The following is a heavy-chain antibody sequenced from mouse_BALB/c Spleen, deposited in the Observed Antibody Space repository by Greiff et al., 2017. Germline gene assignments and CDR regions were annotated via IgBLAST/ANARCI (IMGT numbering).Heavy chain of an antibody. CDR3: ARDWDGAMDY. CDR2: IYPGDGDT. V-gene: IGHV1-82*01. J-gene: IGHJ4*01. Sequence: VQLKESGPELVKPGASVKISCKASGYAFSSSWMNWVKQRPGQGLEWIGRIYPGDGDTNYNGKFKGKATLTADKSSSTAYMQLSSLTSVDSAVYFCARDWDGAMDYWGQGTSVTVSS. D-gene: IGHD4-1*01. CDR1: GYAFSSSW.